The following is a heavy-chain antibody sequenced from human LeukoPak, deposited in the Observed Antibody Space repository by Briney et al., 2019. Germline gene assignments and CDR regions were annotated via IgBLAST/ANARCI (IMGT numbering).Heavy chain of an antibody. J-gene: IGHJ4*02. V-gene: IGHV3-74*01. CDR1: GLTFSSYW. Sequence: PGGSLRLSCALSGLTFSSYWMHWVRQAPGEGRVWVSRINSDGSSTSYADSVRGRFTISRDNAKNTLYLQMNRLRAEDTAVYYCARAPWYSSSSGGFDYWGQGTLVTVSS. CDR2: INSDGSST. CDR3: ARAPWYSSSSGGFDY. D-gene: IGHD6-6*01.